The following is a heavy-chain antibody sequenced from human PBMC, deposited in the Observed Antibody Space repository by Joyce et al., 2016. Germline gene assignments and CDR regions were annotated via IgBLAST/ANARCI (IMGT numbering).Heavy chain of an antibody. J-gene: IGHJ4*02. D-gene: IGHD3-3*01. Sequence: EVQLVESGGGLIQPGGSLRLSCAASGFTVSNNYMTWVRQAPGKGLEWVSVIYSGGNTYHADSVKGRFTISRDNSKNTLSLQVNSLRAEDTAMYYCARQDFWSGYYPLWGQGTLVTVSS. V-gene: IGHV3-53*01. CDR3: ARQDFWSGYYPL. CDR1: GFTVSNNY. CDR2: IYSGGNT.